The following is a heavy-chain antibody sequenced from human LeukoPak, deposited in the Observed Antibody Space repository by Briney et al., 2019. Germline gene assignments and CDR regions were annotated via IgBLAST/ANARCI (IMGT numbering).Heavy chain of an antibody. CDR2: INPNSGGT. J-gene: IGHJ6*02. D-gene: IGHD3-3*01. Sequence: ASVKVSGKASGYTFTGYYMHWVRQAPGQGLEWMGWINPNSGGTNFAQRFQGRVTMTRDTSISTAYMELSRLRSDDTAVYYCARSFGVVSYYYYGMDVWGQGTTVTVSS. CDR3: ARSFGVVSYYYYGMDV. CDR1: GYTFTGYY. V-gene: IGHV1-2*02.